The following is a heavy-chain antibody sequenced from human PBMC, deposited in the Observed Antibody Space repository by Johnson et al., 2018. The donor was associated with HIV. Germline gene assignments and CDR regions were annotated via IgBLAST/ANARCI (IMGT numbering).Heavy chain of an antibody. CDR2: IKSKTDGGTT. CDR3: AKDGLWMAFDI. Sequence: VQLVESGGGLVQPGGSLRLSCAASGFTFSDHYMDWVRQAPGKGLEWVGRIKSKTDGGTTDYAAPVKGRFIISRDDSKNTLYLQMNSLRAEDTAVYYCAKDGLWMAFDIWGQGTMVTVSS. CDR1: GFTFSDHY. J-gene: IGHJ3*02. V-gene: IGHV3-15*01. D-gene: IGHD3-3*01.